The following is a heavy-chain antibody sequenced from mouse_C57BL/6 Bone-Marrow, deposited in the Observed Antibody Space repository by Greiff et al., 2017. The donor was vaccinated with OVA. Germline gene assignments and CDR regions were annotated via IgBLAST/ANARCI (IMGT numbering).Heavy chain of an antibody. CDR1: GYAFSSSW. D-gene: IGHD2-4*01. J-gene: IGHJ2*01. V-gene: IGHV1-82*01. CDR2: IYPGDGDT. CDR3: ATYDYDEGFDY. Sequence: QVQLQQSGPELVKPGASVKISCKASGYAFSSSWMNWVKQRPGKGLEWIGRIYPGDGDTNYNGKFKGKATLTADKSSSTAYMQLSSLTSEDSAVYFCATYDYDEGFDYWGQGTTLTVSS.